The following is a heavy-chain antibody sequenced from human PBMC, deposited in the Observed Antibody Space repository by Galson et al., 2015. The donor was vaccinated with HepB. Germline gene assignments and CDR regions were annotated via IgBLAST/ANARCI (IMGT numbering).Heavy chain of an antibody. Sequence: SVKVSCKASGYTFTSYGISWVRQAPGQGLEWMGWISAYNGNTNYAQKLQGRVTMTTDTSTSTAYMELRSLRPDDTAVYYCARDYYDSSGYSEYFRHWGQGTLVTVSS. CDR1: GYTFTSYG. CDR3: ARDYYDSSGYSEYFRH. CDR2: ISAYNGNT. J-gene: IGHJ1*01. D-gene: IGHD3-22*01. V-gene: IGHV1-18*04.